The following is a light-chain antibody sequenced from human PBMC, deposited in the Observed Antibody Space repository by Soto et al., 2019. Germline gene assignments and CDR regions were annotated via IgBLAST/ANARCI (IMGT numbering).Light chain of an antibody. Sequence: QSALTQPASVSGSPGQSITISCTGTSSDVGGYNYVSWYQQHPGKAPKLMISEVSNRPSGISNRFSGSKSGNTASLTISGLQAEDEADYYCSSYTSSNSLYVFGNGTKVTVL. CDR1: SSDVGGYNY. CDR3: SSYTSSNSLYV. J-gene: IGLJ1*01. CDR2: EVS. V-gene: IGLV2-14*01.